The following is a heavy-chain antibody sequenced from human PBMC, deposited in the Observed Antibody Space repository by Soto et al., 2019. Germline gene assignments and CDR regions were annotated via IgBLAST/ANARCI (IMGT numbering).Heavy chain of an antibody. J-gene: IGHJ4*02. CDR3: ARDLRAGGDY. CDR1: GYTLSDAN. D-gene: IGHD1-26*01. V-gene: IGHV1-46*01. CDR2: INPRADST. Sequence: QVQLVQSEAEVKKPGASVKVSCKASGYTLSDANINWVRQAPGQGPEWMGIINPRADSTNYAQKFQGRVTLTRDTSTSTVYMELSSLRSEDTAVYYCARDLRAGGDYWGQGTLVTVSS.